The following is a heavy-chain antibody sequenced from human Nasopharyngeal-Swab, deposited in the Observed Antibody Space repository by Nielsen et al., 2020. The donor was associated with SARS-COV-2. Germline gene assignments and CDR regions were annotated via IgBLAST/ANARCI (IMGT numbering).Heavy chain of an antibody. Sequence: SVKVSCKASGGTFSSYAISWVRQAPGQGLEWMGGIIPIFGTANYAQKFQGRVTITADESTSTAYMELSSLRSEDTAVYYCARGWIAARPHYYYYYGMDVWGQGTTVTVSS. CDR3: ARGWIAARPHYYYYYGMDV. CDR2: IIPIFGTA. CDR1: GGTFSSYA. V-gene: IGHV1-69*13. J-gene: IGHJ6*02. D-gene: IGHD6-6*01.